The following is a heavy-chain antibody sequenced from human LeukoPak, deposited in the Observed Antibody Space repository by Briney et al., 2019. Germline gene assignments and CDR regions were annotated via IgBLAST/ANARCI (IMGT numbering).Heavy chain of an antibody. J-gene: IGHJ4*02. D-gene: IGHD6-6*01. CDR1: GGSISSYY. V-gene: IGHV4-59*01. Sequence: SETLSLTCTVSGGSISSYYWSWIRQPPGKGLEWIGYIYYSGSTNYNPSLKSRVTISVDTSKNQFSLKLSSVTAADTAVYYCASLAARPSSYYYFDYWGQGTLVTVSS. CDR3: ASLAARPSSYYYFDY. CDR2: IYYSGST.